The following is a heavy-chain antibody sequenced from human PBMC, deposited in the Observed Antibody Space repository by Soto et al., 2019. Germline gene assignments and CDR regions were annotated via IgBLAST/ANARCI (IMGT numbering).Heavy chain of an antibody. CDR2: IYAGDSDT. D-gene: IGHD6-13*01. J-gene: IGHJ5*02. Sequence: EVQLVQSGAEVKKPGESLKISCKGSGYSFTSYWIGWVRQMRGKGLEWMGIIYAGDSDTSYSPSLQGQVTISADKSISTAYLQWSSLKASDTAMYYCAKEVATPQDSSSWDPWFDPCGQGTLMTVSS. CDR3: AKEVATPQDSSSWDPWFDP. V-gene: IGHV5-51*03. CDR1: GYSFTSYW.